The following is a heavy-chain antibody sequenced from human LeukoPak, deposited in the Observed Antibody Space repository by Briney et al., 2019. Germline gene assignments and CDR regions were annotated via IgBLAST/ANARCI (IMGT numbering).Heavy chain of an antibody. Sequence: GGSLRLSCAASGFNFIDYSMNWVRQAPGKGLEWVSRMDDEGSGTSYADSVKGRFTISRDNAKNTVYLQMNSLRVEDSAVYYCATVFDYWGQGTLVTVSS. J-gene: IGHJ4*02. CDR3: ATVFDY. CDR1: GFNFIDYS. V-gene: IGHV3-74*01. CDR2: MDDEGSGT.